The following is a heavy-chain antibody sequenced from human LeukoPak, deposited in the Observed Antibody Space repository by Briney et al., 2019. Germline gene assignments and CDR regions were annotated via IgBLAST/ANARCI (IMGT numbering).Heavy chain of an antibody. V-gene: IGHV3-30-3*01. CDR2: ISYDGSNK. Sequence: GGSLRLSCAASGFTFSSYAMHWVRQAPGKGLEWVAVISYDGSNKYYADSVKGRFTISRDNSKNTLYLQMNSLRAEDTAVYYCARVPSSSWSPDAFDIWGQGTMVTVSS. D-gene: IGHD6-13*01. J-gene: IGHJ3*02. CDR1: GFTFSSYA. CDR3: ARVPSSSWSPDAFDI.